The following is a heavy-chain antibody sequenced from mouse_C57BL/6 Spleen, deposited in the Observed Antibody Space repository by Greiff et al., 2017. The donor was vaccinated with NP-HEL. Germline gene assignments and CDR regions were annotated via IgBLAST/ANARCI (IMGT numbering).Heavy chain of an antibody. CDR3: ARYGNYGAMDY. CDR2: ISSGSSTI. J-gene: IGHJ4*01. V-gene: IGHV5-17*01. CDR1: GFTFSDYG. Sequence: EVKLMESGGGLVKPGGSLKLSCAASGFTFSDYGMHWVRQAPEKGLEWVAYISSGSSTIYYADTVKGRFTISRDNAKNTLFLQMTSLRSEDTAMYYCARYGNYGAMDYWGQGTSVTVSS. D-gene: IGHD2-1*01.